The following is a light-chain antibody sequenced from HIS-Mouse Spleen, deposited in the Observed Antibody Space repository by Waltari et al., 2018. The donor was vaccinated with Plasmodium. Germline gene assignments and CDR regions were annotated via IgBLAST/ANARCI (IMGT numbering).Light chain of an antibody. CDR1: ALPNQY. J-gene: IGLJ2*01. V-gene: IGLV3-25*03. CDR3: QSADSSGTYVV. Sequence: SYELTQPPSVSVSPAQTARHTCAGDALPNQYAYWYQQKPGQAPVLVIYKDSERPSGIPDRFSGASSGTTVTLTISGVQAEDEADYYCQSADSSGTYVVFGGGTKLTVL. CDR2: KDS.